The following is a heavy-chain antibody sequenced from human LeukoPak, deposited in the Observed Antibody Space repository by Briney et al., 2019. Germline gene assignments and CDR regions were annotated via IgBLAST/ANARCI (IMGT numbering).Heavy chain of an antibody. CDR3: ARGESSGYSYSFDY. V-gene: IGHV4-59*01. CDR2: IYYRGST. J-gene: IGHJ4*02. Sequence: PSETLSLTCTVSGGSISSYYWSWIRQPPGKGLEWIGYIYYRGSTNYNPSLKSRVTISVDTSKNQSSLKLISVTAADTAVYYCARGESSGYSYSFDYWGQGTLVTVSS. D-gene: IGHD3-22*01. CDR1: GGSISSYY.